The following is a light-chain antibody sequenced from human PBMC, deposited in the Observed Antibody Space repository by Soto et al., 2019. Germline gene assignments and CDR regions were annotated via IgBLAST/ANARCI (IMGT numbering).Light chain of an antibody. CDR1: QSISSY. V-gene: IGKV1-39*01. J-gene: IGKJ1*01. CDR3: QQSYSTPT. CDR2: AAS. Sequence: DIQMTQSPASLSASVGDRVTITCRASQSISSYLNWYQQKPGNAPKLLIYAASSLQSGVPSRFSGSGSGTDFTLTISSLQPEDFATYYCQQSYSTPTFGQGTKVDIK.